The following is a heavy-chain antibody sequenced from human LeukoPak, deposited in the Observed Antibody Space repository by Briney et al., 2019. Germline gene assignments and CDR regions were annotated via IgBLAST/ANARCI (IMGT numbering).Heavy chain of an antibody. CDR2: ISSSSSYI. J-gene: IGHJ4*02. V-gene: IGHV3-21*01. CDR3: ARAESRDGYNSGY. CDR1: GFTFSSYS. D-gene: IGHD5-24*01. Sequence: GGSLRLSCAASGFTFSSYSMNWVRQAPGKGLEWVSSISSSSSYIYYADSVKGRFTISRDNAKNSLYLQMNSLRAEDTAVYYCARAESRDGYNSGYWGQGTLVTVSS.